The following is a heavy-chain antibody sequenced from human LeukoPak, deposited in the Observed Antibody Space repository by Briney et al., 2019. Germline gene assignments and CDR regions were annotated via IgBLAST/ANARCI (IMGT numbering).Heavy chain of an antibody. D-gene: IGHD3-22*01. CDR1: GYTFTGYY. CDR2: INPNSGGT. J-gene: IGHJ4*02. V-gene: IGHV1-2*02. CDR3: ARGEYYDSSGYYPY. Sequence: ASVKVSCKASGYTFTGYYMHWVRQAPGQGLEWMGWINPNSGGTNYAQKFQGRVTMTRDTSISTAYMELSRLRSDDTAVYYCARGEYYDSSGYYPYWGQGTLVTVSS.